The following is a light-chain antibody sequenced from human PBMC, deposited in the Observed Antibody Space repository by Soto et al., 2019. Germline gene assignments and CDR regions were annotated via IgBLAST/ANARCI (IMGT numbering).Light chain of an antibody. J-gene: IGLJ1*01. Sequence: QSVLSQPASVSGSPGQSITISCTGTSSDVGGFEYVSWYQHQPGKAPKLIIYDVTKRPSGVSNRFSGSKSGNTASLTISGIQAEDEADYYCSSYTASSTYGFGTGTKVTVL. CDR1: SSDVGGFEY. CDR3: SSYTASSTYG. CDR2: DVT. V-gene: IGLV2-14*01.